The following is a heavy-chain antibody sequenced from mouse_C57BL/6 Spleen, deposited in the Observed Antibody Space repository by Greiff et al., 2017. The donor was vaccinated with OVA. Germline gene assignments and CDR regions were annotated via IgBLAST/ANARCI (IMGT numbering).Heavy chain of an antibody. CDR3: ARLGLLSSFYY. CDR2: INPSTGGT. CDR1: GYSFTGYY. D-gene: IGHD2-12*01. J-gene: IGHJ2*01. Sequence: VQLQQSGPELVKPGASVKISCKASGYSFTGYYMHWVKQSSEKSLEWIGEINPSTGGTSYNQKFKGKATLTVDKSSSTAYMQLKSLTSEDSAVYYCARLGLLSSFYYWGQGTTLTVSS. V-gene: IGHV1-43*01.